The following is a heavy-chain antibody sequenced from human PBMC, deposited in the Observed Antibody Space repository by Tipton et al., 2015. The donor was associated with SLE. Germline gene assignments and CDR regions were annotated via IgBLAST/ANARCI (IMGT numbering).Heavy chain of an antibody. V-gene: IGHV4-34*01. Sequence: GLVKPSETLSLSCAVYGGSFSGYSWTWIRQSPGKGLTWIGEITHSGSTNYSPALKSRVTILVDTSKNQFSLKVKSVTAADTAVYYCARGPLYYDSSAYDYWGQGTLVTVSS. CDR1: GGSFSGYS. CDR2: ITHSGST. D-gene: IGHD3-22*01. J-gene: IGHJ4*02. CDR3: ARGPLYYDSSAYDY.